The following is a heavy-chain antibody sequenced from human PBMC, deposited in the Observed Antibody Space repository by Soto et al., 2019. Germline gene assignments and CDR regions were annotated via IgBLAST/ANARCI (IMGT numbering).Heavy chain of an antibody. Sequence: QVQLVQSGAEVKKPGSSVKVSCKSSGGTFSSYAISWVRQAPGQGLEWMGGIIPIFGTADYAQKFHGRVTINADESTSTAYMELSSLRSEDTAVYYCASVETQRYYYGMDVWGQGTTVTVS. J-gene: IGHJ6*02. CDR3: ASVETQRYYYGMDV. CDR1: GGTFSSYA. CDR2: IIPIFGTA. V-gene: IGHV1-69*12. D-gene: IGHD2-15*01.